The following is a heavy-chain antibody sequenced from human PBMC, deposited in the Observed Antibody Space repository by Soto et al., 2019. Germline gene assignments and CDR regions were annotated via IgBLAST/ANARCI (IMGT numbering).Heavy chain of an antibody. CDR2: LYYSGST. CDR1: GGSISSYY. CDR3: ARGYCSSTSCYRGGHYYYYMDV. Sequence: QVQLQESGPGLVKPSETLSLTCTVSGGSISSYYWSWIRQPPGKGLEWIGYLYYSGSTNYNPSLQSRVTISVDTSKNQFSLKLSSVTAADTAVYYCARGYCSSTSCYRGGHYYYYMDVWGKGTTVTVSS. V-gene: IGHV4-59*01. J-gene: IGHJ6*03. D-gene: IGHD2-2*01.